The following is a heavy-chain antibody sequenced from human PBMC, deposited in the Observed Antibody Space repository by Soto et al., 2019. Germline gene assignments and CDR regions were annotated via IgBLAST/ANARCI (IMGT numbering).Heavy chain of an antibody. CDR2: INPSSGGT. D-gene: IGHD6-13*01. CDR3: ARANTPGYTSSWYHFRFDP. Sequence: QVQLVQSGAEVKKPGASVRVSCKASGYSFTDFYMQWVRQAPGQGLEWMGWINPSSGGTDYAQKFQGRVTMTRDTSISTAYMELSRLRSDDTAVYYCARANTPGYTSSWYHFRFDPWGQGTLVTVSS. J-gene: IGHJ5*02. V-gene: IGHV1-2*02. CDR1: GYSFTDFY.